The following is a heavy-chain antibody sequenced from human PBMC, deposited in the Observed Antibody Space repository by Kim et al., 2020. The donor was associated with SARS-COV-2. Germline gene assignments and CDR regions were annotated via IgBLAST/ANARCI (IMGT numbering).Heavy chain of an antibody. V-gene: IGHV3-33*01. J-gene: IGHJ5*02. CDR3: ARGDYGGNTGSSP. Sequence: YADSVKGRFTISRDNSKNTLYLQMNSLRAEDTAVYYCARGDYGGNTGSSPWGQGTLVTVSS. D-gene: IGHD4-17*01.